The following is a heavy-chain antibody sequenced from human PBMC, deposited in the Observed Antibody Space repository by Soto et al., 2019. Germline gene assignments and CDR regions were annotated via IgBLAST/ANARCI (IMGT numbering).Heavy chain of an antibody. CDR3: ASHYDSSGYSYRCLDY. V-gene: IGHV1-69*12. CDR2: IIPIFGTA. J-gene: IGHJ4*02. D-gene: IGHD3-22*01. CDR1: GGTFSSYA. Sequence: QVQLVQSGAEVKKPGSSVKVSCKASGGTFSSYAISWVRQAPGQGLEWMGGIIPIFGTADYAQKFQGRVTISADESTSTGNMELSSLKSEDTDVYYCASHYDSSGYSYRCLDYWGQGTLVTGSS.